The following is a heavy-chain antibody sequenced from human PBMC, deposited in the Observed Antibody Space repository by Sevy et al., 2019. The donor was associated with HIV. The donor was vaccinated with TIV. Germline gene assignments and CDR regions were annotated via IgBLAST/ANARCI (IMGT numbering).Heavy chain of an antibody. CDR2: VRYDGSEK. CDR3: AKDWGGVDTPGGFDI. J-gene: IGHJ3*02. V-gene: IGHV3-30*02. D-gene: IGHD3-16*01. CDR1: GFIISDYG. Sequence: GGSLRLSCAASGFIISDYGMHWVRQAPGKGLEWVAFVRYDGSEKHYADSVKGRFIIVRDNSKNTIYLQMYSLRREDKARYYYAKDWGGVDTPGGFDIWGQGTMVTVSS.